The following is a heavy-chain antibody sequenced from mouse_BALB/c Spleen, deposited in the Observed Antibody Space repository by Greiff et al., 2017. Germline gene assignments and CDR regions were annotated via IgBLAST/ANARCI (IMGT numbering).Heavy chain of an antibody. V-gene: IGHV1-84*02. Sequence: QVQLKQSGPELVKPGASVKISCKASGYTFTDYYINWVKQKPGQGLEWIGWIYPGSGNTKYNEKFKGKATLTVDTSSSTAYMQLSSLTSEDTAVYFCARGVIYSFFAYWGQGTLVTVSA. CDR1: GYTFTDYY. D-gene: IGHD1-1*01. J-gene: IGHJ3*01. CDR3: ARGVIYSFFAY. CDR2: IYPGSGNT.